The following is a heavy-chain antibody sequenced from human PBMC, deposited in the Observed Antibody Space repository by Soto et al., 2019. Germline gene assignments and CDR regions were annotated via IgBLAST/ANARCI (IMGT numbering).Heavy chain of an antibody. J-gene: IGHJ4*02. V-gene: IGHV4-30-2*01. D-gene: IGHD6-19*01. CDR3: ARGGLLPDY. CDR2: ISHSGCT. CDR1: GGATSSVGYS. Sequence: QLQLQESGSGLVKPSQTLSLICAVSGGATSSVGYSWSWLRQPPGKGLEWIGYISHSGCTYYNPSIMSRVTISVDTSKNQFSLRLSSVTAADTAVYYCARGGLLPDYWGQGTQVTVSS.